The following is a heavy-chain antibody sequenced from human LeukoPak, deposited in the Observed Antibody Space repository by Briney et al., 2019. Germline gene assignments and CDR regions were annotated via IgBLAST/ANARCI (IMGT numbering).Heavy chain of an antibody. J-gene: IGHJ4*02. Sequence: GGLVKVPCKACGSTFSSYAISWVGQAAGQGLEWMGGIIPIFGTANYAQKFQGRVTITADESTSTAYMELSSLRSEDTAVYYCAREKISGYSSSWPFDYWGQGTLVTVSS. CDR1: GSTFSSYA. CDR2: IIPIFGTA. CDR3: AREKISGYSSSWPFDY. D-gene: IGHD6-13*01. V-gene: IGHV1-69*13.